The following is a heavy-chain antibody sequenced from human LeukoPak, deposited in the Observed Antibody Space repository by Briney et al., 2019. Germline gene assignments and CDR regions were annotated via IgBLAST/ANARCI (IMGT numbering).Heavy chain of an antibody. Sequence: PSETLSLTCTVSGGSISSYYWSWIRQHPGKGLEWIGYIYYSGSTYYNPSLKSRVTISVDTSKNQFSLKLSSVTAADTAVYYCARDRDSWYFDLWGRGTLVTVSS. CDR3: ARDRDSWYFDL. CDR1: GGSISSYY. J-gene: IGHJ2*01. D-gene: IGHD3-22*01. V-gene: IGHV4-59*06. CDR2: IYYSGST.